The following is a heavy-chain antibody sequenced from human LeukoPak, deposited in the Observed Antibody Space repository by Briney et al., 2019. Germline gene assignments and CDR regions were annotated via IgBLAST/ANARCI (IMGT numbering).Heavy chain of an antibody. V-gene: IGHV4-39*01. J-gene: IGHJ4*02. CDR2: IYYSGSS. Sequence: SETLSLTCTVSGGSISSSSYYWGGIRQPPGKGLEWIGSIYYSGSSYYNPSLKSRVTISVDTSKKQFSLKLTSVNAADTAVFYCARWDTDSFFDYWGRGRLVTVSS. D-gene: IGHD5-18*01. CDR1: GGSISSSSYY. CDR3: ARWDTDSFFDY.